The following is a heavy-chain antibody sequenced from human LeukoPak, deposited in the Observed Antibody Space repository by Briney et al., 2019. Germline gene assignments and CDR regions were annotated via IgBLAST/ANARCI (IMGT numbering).Heavy chain of an antibody. D-gene: IGHD6-13*01. J-gene: IGHJ4*02. CDR2: ISYDGSKK. V-gene: IGHV3-30*03. CDR3: GSGEQQLVVGGIDY. Sequence: GGSLRLSCAASGFTFSNYGMHWVRQAPGKGLEWVAVISYDGSKKYYADSVKGRFTISRDNSKSTLYLQMDTLRAEDTAVYYCGSGEQQLVVGGIDYWGQGTLVTVSS. CDR1: GFTFSNYG.